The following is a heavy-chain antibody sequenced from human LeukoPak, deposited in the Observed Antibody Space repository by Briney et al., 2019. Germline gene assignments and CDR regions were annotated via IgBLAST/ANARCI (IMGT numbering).Heavy chain of an antibody. Sequence: PGGSLRLSYAVSGFTVSNYYMNWVRQAPGKGLEWVSAISGSGGSTYYADSVKGRFTISRDNSKNTLYLRMNSLRAEDTAVYYCAKDKSWFGGYSYGYPNDYWGQGTLVTVSS. V-gene: IGHV3-23*01. CDR1: GFTVSNYY. J-gene: IGHJ4*02. CDR3: AKDKSWFGGYSYGYPNDY. CDR2: ISGSGGST. D-gene: IGHD5-18*01.